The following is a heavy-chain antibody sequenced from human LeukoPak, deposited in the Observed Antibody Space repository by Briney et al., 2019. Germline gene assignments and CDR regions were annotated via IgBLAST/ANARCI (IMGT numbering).Heavy chain of an antibody. J-gene: IGHJ4*02. Sequence: GGSLRLSCAASGFTFSSYWMTCVRQAPGKGLEYVANIKEDGSEKYYVDSVKGRFTISRDNAKNSLYLQMSSLRGDDTAVYYCVRDYGFHTFDYWGQGTLVTVSS. CDR3: VRDYGFHTFDY. CDR2: IKEDGSEK. CDR1: GFTFSSYW. V-gene: IGHV3-7*05. D-gene: IGHD5-24*01.